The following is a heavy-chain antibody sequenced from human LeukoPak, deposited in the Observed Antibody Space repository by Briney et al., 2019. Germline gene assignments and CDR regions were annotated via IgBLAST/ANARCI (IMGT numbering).Heavy chain of an antibody. Sequence: ASVTVSCKTSGYSFTSQDMHWVRQAPGQRLEWVGCISPDNGNAQYSQEFQGRVTITRDTSARTAYMELSSLRSEDMAVYYCTLYNFWGQGTLVTVSS. CDR3: TLYNF. J-gene: IGHJ4*02. V-gene: IGHV1-3*03. CDR2: ISPDNGNA. D-gene: IGHD2-2*02. CDR1: GYSFTSQD.